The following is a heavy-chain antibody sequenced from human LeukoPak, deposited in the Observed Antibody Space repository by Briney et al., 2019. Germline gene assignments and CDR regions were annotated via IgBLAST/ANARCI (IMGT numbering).Heavy chain of an antibody. CDR3: ARLGATRGGDY. Sequence: GESLKIFCKGSEYIFSTSWIGWVRQMPGKGLEWMGIIYPGDSETRYSPSFQGQVTMSADKSISTAYLQWTSLRASDTAIYYCARLGATRGGDYWGQGTLVTVSS. D-gene: IGHD1-26*01. J-gene: IGHJ4*02. V-gene: IGHV5-51*01. CDR1: EYIFSTSW. CDR2: IYPGDSET.